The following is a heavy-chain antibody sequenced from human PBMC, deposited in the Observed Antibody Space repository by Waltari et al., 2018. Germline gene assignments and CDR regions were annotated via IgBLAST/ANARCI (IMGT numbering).Heavy chain of an antibody. D-gene: IGHD3-22*01. CDR3: ARQVPDRSGFYYFDY. V-gene: IGHV1-46*01. J-gene: IGHJ4*02. CDR1: GYMFSYHN. CDR2: INPSGGNT. Sequence: QVQLVQSGAEVKKPGASVKISCKTSGYMFSYHNLHWLRQAPGQGLEWMGIINPSGGNTDYAKKFQGRITMTRDSSTSTVYMDLSSLTSDDTAVYYCARQVPDRSGFYYFDYWGQGTLVTVSS.